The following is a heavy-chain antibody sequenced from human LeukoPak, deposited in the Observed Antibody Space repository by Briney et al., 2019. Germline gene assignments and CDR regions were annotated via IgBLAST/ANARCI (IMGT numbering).Heavy chain of an antibody. D-gene: IGHD6-6*01. CDR3: ARADDSSSGYFDY. V-gene: IGHV3-48*03. J-gene: IGHJ4*02. Sequence: GGSLRLSCAASGFTFSSYEMNWVRQAPGKGLEWVSYISSSGNSISYADSVKGRFTISRDNAKNSLYLQMNSLRAEDTAVYYCARADDSSSGYFDYWGQGTLVTVSS. CDR1: GFTFSSYE. CDR2: ISSSGNSI.